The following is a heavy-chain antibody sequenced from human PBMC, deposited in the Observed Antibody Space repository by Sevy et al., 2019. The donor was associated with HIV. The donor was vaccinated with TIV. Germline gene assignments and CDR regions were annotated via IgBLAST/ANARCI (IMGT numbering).Heavy chain of an antibody. CDR2: INQYGSEK. J-gene: IGHJ4*02. CDR1: GFTFSNYW. CDR3: AREQITGSKPEYFDS. D-gene: IGHD1-20*01. V-gene: IGHV3-7*01. Sequence: GGSLRLSCAASGFTFSNYWMSWVRQAPGKGLECVTNINQYGSEKYYLDSVKGRFIVSRDNAKNSLYLQMNSLRVEDSAVYYCAREQITGSKPEYFDSWGQGTLVTVSS.